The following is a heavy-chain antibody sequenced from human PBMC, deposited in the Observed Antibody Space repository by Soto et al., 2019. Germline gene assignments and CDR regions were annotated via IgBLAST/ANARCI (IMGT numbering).Heavy chain of an antibody. J-gene: IGHJ4*02. CDR3: ARDLGWAFDS. CDR1: GFTFSTFS. CDR2: ISGGGRPI. V-gene: IGHV3-48*02. D-gene: IGHD6-19*01. Sequence: EVQLVESGGGSVQAGGSLRLSCAASGFTFSTFSMNWVRQAPGRGLEWISYISGGGRPISYADSVKGRFTISRDNAKNSLYLQMDGLTDEDTAVYYCARDLGWAFDSWGQGTLVTVSS.